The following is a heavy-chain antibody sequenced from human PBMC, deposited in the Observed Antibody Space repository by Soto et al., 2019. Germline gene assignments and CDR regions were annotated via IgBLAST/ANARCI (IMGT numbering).Heavy chain of an antibody. Sequence: QVQLEQSGAEVKKPGSSVKVSCKASGGTLSDHGVAWLRQAPGQGLEWMGGTIPVFNTAKYAKKFQGRVTVTADKFTNIAYMELSSLRSEDTALYFCARGVYGSGNYYTGLSAFDIWGQGTMVIVSS. J-gene: IGHJ3*02. CDR1: GGTLSDHG. D-gene: IGHD3-10*01. V-gene: IGHV1-69*06. CDR3: ARGVYGSGNYYTGLSAFDI. CDR2: TIPVFNTA.